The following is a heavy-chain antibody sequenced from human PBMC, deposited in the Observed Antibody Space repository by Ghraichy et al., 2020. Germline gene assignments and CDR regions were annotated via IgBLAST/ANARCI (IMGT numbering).Heavy chain of an antibody. CDR2: IYYSGGT. V-gene: IGHV4-59*08. CDR1: GGSISGYY. D-gene: IGHD5-18*01. Sequence: PETLSLTCTVSGGSISGYYWNWIRQPPGKGLEWIGYIYYSGGTNYNPSLKSRVTMSVDTSKNQFSLNLSSVTAADTAIYYCARHVSMVTRAFDIWGQGTMVTVSS. J-gene: IGHJ3*02. CDR3: ARHVSMVTRAFDI.